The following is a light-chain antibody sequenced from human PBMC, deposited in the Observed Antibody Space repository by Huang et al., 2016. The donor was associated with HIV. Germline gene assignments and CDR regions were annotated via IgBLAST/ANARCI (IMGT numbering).Light chain of an antibody. CDR1: QSIGSY. V-gene: IGKV3-11*01. CDR2: DAS. Sequence: EIVLTQSPATLSLSPGEGATLSCRASQSIGSYLAWYQQRPGQAPRLIIYDASIRATGIPARFSGGGSGTDFTLTISSREPEDFAVYYCQQRNNWPPWTFGQGTKVELK. J-gene: IGKJ1*01. CDR3: QQRNNWPPWT.